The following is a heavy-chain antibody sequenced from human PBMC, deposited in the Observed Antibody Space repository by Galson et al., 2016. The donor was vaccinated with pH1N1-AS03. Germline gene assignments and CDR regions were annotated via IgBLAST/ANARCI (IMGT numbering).Heavy chain of an antibody. CDR2: IHHSGST. J-gene: IGHJ4*02. CDR3: ARRPTGIDY. Sequence: ETLSLTCAVYDGSFTGYYYSWIRQSPGKGLEWVGEIHHSGSTNYNPSVNSRVSISVDTTKKQIYLKLRSVTAADTGVYYCARRPTGIDYWGQGVQVTVSS. V-gene: IGHV4-34*01. CDR1: DGSFTGYY. D-gene: IGHD3-10*01.